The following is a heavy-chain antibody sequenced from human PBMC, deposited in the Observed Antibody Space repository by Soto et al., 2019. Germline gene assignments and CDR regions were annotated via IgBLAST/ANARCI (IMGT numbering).Heavy chain of an antibody. V-gene: IGHV4-31*03. CDR1: GGSISSGGYY. CDR2: IYYSGST. D-gene: IGHD3-10*01. CDR3: ARDGNYGNYGMDV. Sequence: PSETLSLTCTVSGGSISSGGYYWSWIRQHPGKGLEWIGYIYYSGSTYYSPSLKSRVSISVDTPKNQFSLNLSSVTAADTAVYYCARDGNYGNYGMDVWGQGTTVTVSS. J-gene: IGHJ6*02.